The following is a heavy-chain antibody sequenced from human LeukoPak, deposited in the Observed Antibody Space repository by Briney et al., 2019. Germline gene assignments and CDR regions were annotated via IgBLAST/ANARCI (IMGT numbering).Heavy chain of an antibody. CDR3: ALGGGRRYYYYGMDV. V-gene: IGHV4-30-4*01. Sequence: SETLSLTCTVSGGSISSGDYYWSWIRQPPGKGLEWIGYIYYSGSTYYNPSLKSRVTISVDTSKNQFSLKLSSVTAADTAVYYCALGGGRRYYYYGMDVWGKGTTVTVSS. CDR1: GGSISSGDYY. CDR2: IYYSGST. D-gene: IGHD3-16*01. J-gene: IGHJ6*04.